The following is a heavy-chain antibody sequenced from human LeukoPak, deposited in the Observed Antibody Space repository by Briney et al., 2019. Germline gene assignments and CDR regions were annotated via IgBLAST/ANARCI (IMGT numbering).Heavy chain of an antibody. CDR2: IWYDGSNK. D-gene: IGHD1-7*01. CDR3: ARDNAITGTIN. CDR1: GFTFSSYG. J-gene: IGHJ4*02. V-gene: IGHV3-33*01. Sequence: TGGSLRLSCAASGFTFSSYGMHWVRQAPGKGLEGVAVIWYDGSNKYYADSVKGRFTISRDNSKNTLYLQMNSLRAEDTAVYYCARDNAITGTINWGQGTLVTVSS.